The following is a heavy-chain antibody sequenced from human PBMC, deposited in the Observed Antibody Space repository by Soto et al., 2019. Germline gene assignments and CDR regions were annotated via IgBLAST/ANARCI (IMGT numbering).Heavy chain of an antibody. CDR3: ARDPAP. V-gene: IGHV4-59*11. Sequence: SETLSLTCIVSGGSITSQYWSWIRQPPGKGLEYIGYIYHSGTTYYNPSLKSRVTISVDTSKNQFSLKLTSVTAADTAVYYCARDPAPWGQGTLVTVSS. J-gene: IGHJ5*02. CDR1: GGSITSQY. CDR2: IYHSGTT.